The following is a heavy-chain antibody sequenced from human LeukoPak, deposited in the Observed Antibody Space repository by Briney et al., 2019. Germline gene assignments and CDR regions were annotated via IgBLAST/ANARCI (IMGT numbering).Heavy chain of an antibody. V-gene: IGHV3-48*02. CDR3: ARGDYGDRDLDY. CDR2: ISSRSSSR. Sequence: GGSLRLSCAASGFTFSSYSMNWVRQAPGKGLEWVSYISSRSSSRYYADSVKGRFTLSRDNAKNSLYLQMNSLRDEDTAVYYCARGDYGDRDLDYWGQGTLVTVSS. D-gene: IGHD4-17*01. J-gene: IGHJ4*02. CDR1: GFTFSSYS.